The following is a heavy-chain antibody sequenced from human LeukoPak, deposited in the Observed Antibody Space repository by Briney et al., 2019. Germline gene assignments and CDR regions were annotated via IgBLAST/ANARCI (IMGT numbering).Heavy chain of an antibody. J-gene: IGHJ6*03. D-gene: IGHD3-3*01. Sequence: PSETLSLTCTVSGGSISSYYWSWIRQPPGKGLEWIGYIYYSGSTNYNPSLKSRVTISVDTSKNQFSLKLSSVTAADTAVYYCASTRGLSGYYDFWSGSFYYMDVWGKGTTVTVSS. V-gene: IGHV4-59*01. CDR1: GGSISSYY. CDR2: IYYSGST. CDR3: ASTRGLSGYYDFWSGSFYYMDV.